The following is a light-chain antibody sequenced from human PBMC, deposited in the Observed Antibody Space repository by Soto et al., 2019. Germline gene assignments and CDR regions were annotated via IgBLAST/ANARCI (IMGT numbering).Light chain of an antibody. Sequence: DIQMTQSPSSLSASVGDRVTITCRASQSISGYLNWYQQKPGKAPKLLIYGASSLQSGVPSRFSGSGSGTDFTLTISSLQPGDFATYYCQQSYNTPLTFGPGTRLEIK. V-gene: IGKV1-39*01. J-gene: IGKJ5*01. CDR2: GAS. CDR1: QSISGY. CDR3: QQSYNTPLT.